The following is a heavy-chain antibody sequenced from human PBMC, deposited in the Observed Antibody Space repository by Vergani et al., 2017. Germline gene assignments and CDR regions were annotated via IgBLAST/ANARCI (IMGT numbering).Heavy chain of an antibody. CDR3: ARKLTHMVRGRMIAFDI. CDR2: IYYSGST. V-gene: IGHV4-39*01. D-gene: IGHD3-10*01. CDR1: GGSISSSSYY. J-gene: IGHJ3*02. Sequence: QLQLQESGPGLVKPSETLSLTCTVSGGSISSSSYYWGWIRQPPGKGLEWIGSIYYSGSTYYNPSLKSRVTISVATSKNQFSLKLSSVTAADTAVYYCARKLTHMVRGRMIAFDIWGQGTMVTVSS.